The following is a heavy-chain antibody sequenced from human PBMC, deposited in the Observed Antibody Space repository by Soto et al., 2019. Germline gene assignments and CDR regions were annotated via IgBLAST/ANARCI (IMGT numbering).Heavy chain of an antibody. J-gene: IGHJ1*01. D-gene: IGHD2-21*02. V-gene: IGHV3-23*01. CDR2: ISGSGGST. Sequence: GGSLRLSCAASGFTFSSYAMSWVRQAPGKGLEWVSAISGSGGSTYYADSVKGRFTISRDNSTNTLYLQMNSLRAEDTAVYYCAKDPTDSYCGGDCYLGLDTAEYFQHWGQGTLVTVSS. CDR3: AKDPTDSYCGGDCYLGLDTAEYFQH. CDR1: GFTFSSYA.